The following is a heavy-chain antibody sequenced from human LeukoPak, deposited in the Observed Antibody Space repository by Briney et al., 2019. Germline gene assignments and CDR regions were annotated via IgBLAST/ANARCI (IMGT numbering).Heavy chain of an antibody. J-gene: IGHJ3*02. Sequence: NPSETLSLTCTVSGGSISSGSYYWSWIRQPAGKGLEWIGRIYTSGSTNYNPSLKSRVTISVDTSKNQFSLKLSSVTAADTAVYYCARFWSGYYTAFDIWGQGTMVTVSS. V-gene: IGHV4-61*02. CDR2: IYTSGST. CDR1: GGSISSGSYY. CDR3: ARFWSGYYTAFDI. D-gene: IGHD3-3*01.